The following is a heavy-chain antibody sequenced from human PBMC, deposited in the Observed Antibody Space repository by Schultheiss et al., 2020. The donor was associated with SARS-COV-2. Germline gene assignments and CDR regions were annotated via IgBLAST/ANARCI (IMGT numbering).Heavy chain of an antibody. J-gene: IGHJ4*02. CDR1: GGTFSSYT. D-gene: IGHD4-17*01. CDR3: ARKPEDYGDLDDY. V-gene: IGHV1-69*02. Sequence: SVKVSCKASGGTFSSYTISWVRQAPGQGLEWMGRIIPILGIANYAQKFQGRVTITADKSTSTAYMELSSLRSEDTAVYYCARKPEDYGDLDDYWGQGTLVTVSS. CDR2: IIPILGIA.